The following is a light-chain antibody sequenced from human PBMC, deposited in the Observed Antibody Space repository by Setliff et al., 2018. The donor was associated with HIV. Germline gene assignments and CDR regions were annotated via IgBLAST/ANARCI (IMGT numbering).Light chain of an antibody. CDR2: EVR. CDR1: SSDVGGYNY. Sequence: QSVLAQPASVSGSPGQSITISCTGTSSDVGGYNYVSWYQQYPGKAPKLMISEVRNRASGVSSRFSGSKSGNTASLTISGLQTEDEGDYYCSSYTGASTLYVFGTGTKVTVL. V-gene: IGLV2-14*01. CDR3: SSYTGASTLYV. J-gene: IGLJ1*01.